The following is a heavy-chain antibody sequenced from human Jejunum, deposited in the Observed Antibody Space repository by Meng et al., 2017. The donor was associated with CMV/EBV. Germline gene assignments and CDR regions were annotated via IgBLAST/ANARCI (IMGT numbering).Heavy chain of an antibody. CDR1: FSFSNYA. D-gene: IGHD6-13*01. CDR3: AKGEYGRDASSWWLFDS. V-gene: IGHV3-23*01. Sequence: FSFSNYAMCWVRQAPGEGLEWVSAISGDGVTPHYADSVKGRFTISRDNSRNTLYLQMNSLRGEDTAIYYCAKGEYGRDASSWWLFDSWGQGTLVTVSS. J-gene: IGHJ4*02. CDR2: ISGDGVTP.